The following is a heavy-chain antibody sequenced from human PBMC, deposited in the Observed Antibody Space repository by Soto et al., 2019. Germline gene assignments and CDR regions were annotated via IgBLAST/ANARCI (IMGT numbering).Heavy chain of an antibody. D-gene: IGHD6-19*01. Sequence: EVQLLESGGGLVQPGGSLRLSCAASGFTFSNYAMNWVRQAPGKGLAWVSTISGSGGSPYYADSVKGRFTISRDNSKNTRYLQMNSLRAGDSAIYDCAKEGTSGVYYFDYWGQGTLVTVSS. J-gene: IGHJ4*02. V-gene: IGHV3-23*01. CDR2: ISGSGGSP. CDR3: AKEGTSGVYYFDY. CDR1: GFTFSNYA.